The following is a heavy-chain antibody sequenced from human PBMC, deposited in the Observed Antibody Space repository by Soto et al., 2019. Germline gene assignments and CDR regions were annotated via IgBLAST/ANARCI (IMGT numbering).Heavy chain of an antibody. V-gene: IGHV1-24*01. CDR1: GYTLTELS. CDR2: FDPEDGET. CDR3: ATGREAYCGGDCYPLR. Sequence: QVQLVQSGAEVKKPGASVKVSCKVSGYTLTELSMHWVRQAPGKGLEWMGGFDPEDGETIYAQKFQDRVTMTEDTSTDTAYMELSSLRSEDTAVYYCATGREAYCGGDCYPLRWGQGTLVTVSS. J-gene: IGHJ4*02. D-gene: IGHD2-21*02.